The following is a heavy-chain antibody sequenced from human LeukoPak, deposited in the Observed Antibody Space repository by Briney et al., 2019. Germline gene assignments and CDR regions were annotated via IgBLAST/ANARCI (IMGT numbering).Heavy chain of an antibody. J-gene: IGHJ4*02. CDR3: AREWLSSGDSHYSH. V-gene: IGHV1-3*01. CDR1: GYTFTNYA. CDR2: INSGNGNT. D-gene: IGHD2-15*01. Sequence: ASVTVSCKASGYTFTNYAIHWVRQAPGQRLEWMGWINSGNGNTKYSLEFQGRVAITRDTSASTAYMDLTSLRSDDTALYYRAREWLSSGDSHYSHWGQGTLVTVSS.